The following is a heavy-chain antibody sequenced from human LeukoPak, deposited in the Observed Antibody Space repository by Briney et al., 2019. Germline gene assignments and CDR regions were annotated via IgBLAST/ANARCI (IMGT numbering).Heavy chain of an antibody. Sequence: ASVKVSCNASGHTFTTYAMHWVRQAPGQRLEWMGWINAGNGNTKYSQKFQGRVTVTRDTSASTACMELSSLRSEDTAVYYCARWGAYYGSGSLDYWRQGTLVTVSS. J-gene: IGHJ4*02. CDR3: ARWGAYYGSGSLDY. CDR1: GHTFTTYA. V-gene: IGHV1-3*01. CDR2: INAGNGNT. D-gene: IGHD3-10*01.